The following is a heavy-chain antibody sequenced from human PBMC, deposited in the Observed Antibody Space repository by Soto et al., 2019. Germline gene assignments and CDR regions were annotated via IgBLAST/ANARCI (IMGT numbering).Heavy chain of an antibody. Sequence: PSETLSLTCAVYGGSFSGYYWSWIRQPPGKGLEWIGEINHSGSTNYNPSLKSRVTISVDTSKNQFSLKLSSVTAADTAVYYCGRGGVVPAASNWFDPWGQGTLVTVPS. J-gene: IGHJ5*02. D-gene: IGHD2-2*01. V-gene: IGHV4-34*01. CDR3: GRGGVVPAASNWFDP. CDR2: INHSGST. CDR1: GGSFSGYY.